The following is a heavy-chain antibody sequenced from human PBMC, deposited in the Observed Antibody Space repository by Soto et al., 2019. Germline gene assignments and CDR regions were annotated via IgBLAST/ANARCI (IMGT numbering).Heavy chain of an antibody. D-gene: IGHD5-12*01. CDR2: ISYDGSNK. V-gene: IGHV3-30*18. Sequence: QVQLVESGGGVVQPGRSLRLSCAASGFTFSSYGMHWVRQAPGKGLEWVAVISYDGSNKYYADSVKGRFTISRDNSKNTLYLQMNSLRAEDTAVYYCAKDGQWLRSRLDYWGHGTLVTVSS. CDR3: AKDGQWLRSRLDY. J-gene: IGHJ4*01. CDR1: GFTFSSYG.